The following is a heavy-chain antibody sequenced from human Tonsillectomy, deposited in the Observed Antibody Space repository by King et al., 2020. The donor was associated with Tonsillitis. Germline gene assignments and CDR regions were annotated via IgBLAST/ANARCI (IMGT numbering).Heavy chain of an antibody. CDR1: GFTFSSYW. V-gene: IGHV3-7*01. J-gene: IGHJ3*01. D-gene: IGHD3-10*01. CDR3: ARVDADSYGSGPRGAFDV. Sequence: VQLVESGGGLVQPGGSLRLSCAASGFTFSSYWMSWVRQAAGKGLEWVANIKQDGSEKYYVDSVEGRFTISRDNAKNSLYLQMDSLRAEDTAVYYCARVDADSYGSGPRGAFDVWGQGTMVTVSS. CDR2: IKQDGSEK.